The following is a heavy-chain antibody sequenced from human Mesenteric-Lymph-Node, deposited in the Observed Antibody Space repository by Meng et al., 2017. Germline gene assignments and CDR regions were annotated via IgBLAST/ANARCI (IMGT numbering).Heavy chain of an antibody. CDR3: ARGLVVPAAPADWFDP. CDR1: GGSFSGYY. CDR2: INHSGST. D-gene: IGHD2-2*01. V-gene: IGHV4-34*01. J-gene: IGHJ5*02. Sequence: QLQLREWGAGMLKPSGTLSLTCAVYGGSFSGYYWSWIRQPPGKGLEWIGEINHSGSTNYNPSLKSRVTISVDTSKNQFSLKLSSVTAADTAVYYCARGLVVPAAPADWFDPWGQGTLVTVSS.